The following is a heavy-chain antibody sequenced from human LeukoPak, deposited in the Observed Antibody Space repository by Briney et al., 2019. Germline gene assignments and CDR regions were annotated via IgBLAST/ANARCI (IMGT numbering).Heavy chain of an antibody. J-gene: IGHJ4*02. Sequence: NPVGSLRLSCTASGFIFSHAWRNWVRQAPGKGLQWLGRIRSGGAREYAAPAQGRFTISRDDSRNTVYLEMNNLDTDDTAVYFCAVDTPVIDAQIDYWGQGTLVTVSS. CDR3: AVDTPVIDAQIDY. V-gene: IGHV3-15*01. CDR2: IRSGGAR. CDR1: GFIFSHAW. D-gene: IGHD3-16*02.